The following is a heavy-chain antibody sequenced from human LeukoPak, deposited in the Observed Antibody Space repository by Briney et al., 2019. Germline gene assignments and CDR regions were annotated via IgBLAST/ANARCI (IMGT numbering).Heavy chain of an antibody. CDR1: GFTFSNYA. CDR2: VSDIGCST. D-gene: IGHD5-24*01. J-gene: IGHJ4*02. V-gene: IGHV3-23*01. Sequence: GGSLRLSCAASGFTFSNYAMSWVRQAPGKGLDWVSAVSDIGCSTYYAESVKGRFTISRDNSKNTLYLHMNSLRAEDTAVYYCAKRGMTTIKEGFDYWGQGTLVTVSS. CDR3: AKRGMTTIKEGFDY.